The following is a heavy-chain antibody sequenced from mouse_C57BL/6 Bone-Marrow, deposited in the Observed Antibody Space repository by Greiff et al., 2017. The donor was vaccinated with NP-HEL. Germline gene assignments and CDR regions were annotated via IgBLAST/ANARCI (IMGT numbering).Heavy chain of an antibody. CDR1: GFTFSSYA. CDR3: ARGSLYYGSSYDAMDY. D-gene: IGHD1-1*01. CDR2: ISDGGSYT. V-gene: IGHV5-4*01. J-gene: IGHJ4*01. Sequence: EVQGVESGGGLVKPGGSLKLSCAASGFTFSSYAMSWVRQTPEKRLEWVATISDGGSYTYYPDNVKGRFTISRDNAKNNLYLQMSHLKSEDTTMYYCARGSLYYGSSYDAMDYWGQGTSVTVSS.